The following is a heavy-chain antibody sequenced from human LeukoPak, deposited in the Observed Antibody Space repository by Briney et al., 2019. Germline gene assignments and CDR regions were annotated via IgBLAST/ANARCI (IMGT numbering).Heavy chain of an antibody. Sequence: GGSLRLSCAASGFTFSNYAMSWVRQAPGKGLEWVSTINDRGIATYYADSVKGRFTISRDNSKNTLSLQVSSLRAEDTAIYYCASGGTGTAYWGQGTLVTVSS. CDR1: GFTFSNYA. CDR3: ASGGTGTAY. V-gene: IGHV3-23*01. CDR2: INDRGIAT. D-gene: IGHD1-1*01. J-gene: IGHJ4*02.